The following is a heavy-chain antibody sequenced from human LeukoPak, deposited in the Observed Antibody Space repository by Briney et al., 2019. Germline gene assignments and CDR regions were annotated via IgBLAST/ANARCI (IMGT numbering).Heavy chain of an antibody. J-gene: IGHJ4*02. D-gene: IGHD1-26*01. Sequence: GGSLRLSCAASGFTFSSYWMSWVRQAQGKGLEWVANIKQDGSEKYYVDSVKGRFTISRDNAKNSLYLQMNSLRPEDTAVYYCARENSGSYYQFDCWGQGTLVTVSS. CDR2: IKQDGSEK. CDR1: GFTFSSYW. CDR3: ARENSGSYYQFDC. V-gene: IGHV3-7*01.